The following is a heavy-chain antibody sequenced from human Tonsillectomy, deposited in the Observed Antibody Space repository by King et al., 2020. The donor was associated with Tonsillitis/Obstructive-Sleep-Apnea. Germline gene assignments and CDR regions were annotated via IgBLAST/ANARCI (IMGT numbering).Heavy chain of an antibody. CDR3: ARGSGYCSSASCPYNWFDP. D-gene: IGHD2-2*01. V-gene: IGHV3-30*03. J-gene: IGHJ5*02. CDR1: GFTFSSYG. Sequence: GQLVQSGGGVVQPGRSLRLSCAASGFTFSSYGMYLVRQAPGKGLEWVAVISYDGSNKYYVDSVKGRFTISRDNSKNTLYLQMNSLRAEDTAVYYCARGSGYCSSASCPYNWFDPWGQGTLVTVSS. CDR2: ISYDGSNK.